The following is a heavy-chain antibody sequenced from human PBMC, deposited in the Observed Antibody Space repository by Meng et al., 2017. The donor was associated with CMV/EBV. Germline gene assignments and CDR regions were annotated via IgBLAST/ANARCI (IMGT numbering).Heavy chain of an antibody. V-gene: IGHV1-18*01. CDR3: ARGVQLAHSGSYFDY. J-gene: IGHJ4*02. D-gene: IGHD6-6*01. Sequence: ASVKVSCKASGYTFTSYGISWVRQATGQGLEWMGWISAYNGKTNYAQKLQGRVTMTTDTSTSTAYMELRSLRSDDTAVYYCARGVQLAHSGSYFDYWGQGTLVTVSS. CDR2: ISAYNGKT. CDR1: GYTFTSYG.